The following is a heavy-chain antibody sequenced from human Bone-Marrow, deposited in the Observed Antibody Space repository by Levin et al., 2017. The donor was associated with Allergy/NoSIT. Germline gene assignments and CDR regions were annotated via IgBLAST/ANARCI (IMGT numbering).Heavy chain of an antibody. V-gene: IGHV3-13*01. Sequence: PGESLKISCAASGFTFSSYDMHWVRQATGKGLEWVSAIGTAGDTYYPGSVKGRFTISRENAKNSLYLQMNSLRAGDTAVYYCARAQDTAMVTGFAFDIWGQGTMVTVSS. J-gene: IGHJ3*02. D-gene: IGHD5-18*01. CDR1: GFTFSSYD. CDR3: ARAQDTAMVTGFAFDI. CDR2: IGTAGDT.